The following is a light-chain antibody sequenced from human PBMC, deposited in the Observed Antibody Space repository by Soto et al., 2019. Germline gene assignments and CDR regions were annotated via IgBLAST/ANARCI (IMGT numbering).Light chain of an antibody. CDR3: SSYSGTNNYV. Sequence: QSALTQPASVSGSPGQSITISCTGTSSDVAGYNYVSWYQQHPGKAPKLIIYEVTKRPSGVPDRFSGSKSGNTASLTVSGLQAEDEADYYCSSYSGTNNYVFGTGTKVTVL. CDR2: EVT. CDR1: SSDVAGYNY. J-gene: IGLJ1*01. V-gene: IGLV2-8*01.